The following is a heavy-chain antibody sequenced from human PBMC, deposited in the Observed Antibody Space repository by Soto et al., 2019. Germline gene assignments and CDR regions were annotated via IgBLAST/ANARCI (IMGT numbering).Heavy chain of an antibody. CDR3: ARDPAVEYCSNYVGTFDY. V-gene: IGHV3-33*01. J-gene: IGHJ4*02. CDR1: GFTFSSYG. CDR2: IWYDGSNK. D-gene: IGHD4-4*01. Sequence: SLRLSCAASGFTFSSYGMHWVRQAPGKGLEWVAVIWYDGSNKYYADSVKGRFTISRDNSKNTLYLQMNSLRAEDTAVYYCARDPAVEYCSNYVGTFDYWGQGTLVTVSS.